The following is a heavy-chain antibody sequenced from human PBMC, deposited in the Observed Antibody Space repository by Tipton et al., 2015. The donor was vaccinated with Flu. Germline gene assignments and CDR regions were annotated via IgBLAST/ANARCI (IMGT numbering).Heavy chain of an antibody. D-gene: IGHD2-2*01. CDR3: TRKLVEY. CDR2: MDTDGSTR. V-gene: IGHV3-7*01. Sequence: SLRLSCTASGFTFSYFWMSWVRQAPGQGLEWVANMDTDGSTRFYVDSVKGRFTISRDNAKNSLYLHMNSLRAEDTAVYYCTRKLVEYWGQGTLVTVSS. J-gene: IGHJ4*02. CDR1: GFTFSYFW.